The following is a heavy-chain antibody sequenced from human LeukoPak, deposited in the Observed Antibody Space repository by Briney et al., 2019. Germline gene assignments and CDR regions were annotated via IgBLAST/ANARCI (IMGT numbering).Heavy chain of an antibody. Sequence: SQTLSLTCTVSGGSISSGGSYWSWIRQHPGKGLEWIGYIYYSGSTYYNPSLKSRVTMSVDTSKNQFSLKLSSVTAADTAVYYCARESPVLGIDYWGQGTLVTVSS. CDR1: GGSISSGGSY. CDR3: ARESPVLGIDY. J-gene: IGHJ4*02. CDR2: IYYSGST. D-gene: IGHD4/OR15-4a*01. V-gene: IGHV4-31*03.